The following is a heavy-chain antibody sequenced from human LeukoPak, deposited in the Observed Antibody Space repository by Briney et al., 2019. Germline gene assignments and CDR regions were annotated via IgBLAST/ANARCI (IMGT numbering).Heavy chain of an antibody. J-gene: IGHJ4*02. D-gene: IGHD5-12*01. CDR3: ARGATAYFDS. V-gene: IGHV6-1*01. CDR1: GDSVSSDSAA. CDR2: TYYRSKWYY. Sequence: SQTLSLTCAISGDSVSSDSAAWNWVRQSPSRGLEWLGRTYYRSKWYYNYAVSVKSRITINPDTSKNQFSLQLDSVTPEDTAVYYCARGATAYFDSWGQGTLVTVSS.